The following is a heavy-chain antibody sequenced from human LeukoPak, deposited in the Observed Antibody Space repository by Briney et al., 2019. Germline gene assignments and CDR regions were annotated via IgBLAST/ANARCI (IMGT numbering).Heavy chain of an antibody. CDR3: AKDSRGANFFGDFDY. V-gene: IGHV3-33*06. J-gene: IGHJ4*02. CDR1: GFTFSLYG. D-gene: IGHD3-10*01. Sequence: GGSLRPSCAASGFTFSLYGMHWVRQAPGKGLEWVALISNDGSKTYYADSVKGRFTISRDNSKNTVYLQVSSLRADDTAVYYCAKDSRGANFFGDFDYWGQGTLVTVSS. CDR2: ISNDGSKT.